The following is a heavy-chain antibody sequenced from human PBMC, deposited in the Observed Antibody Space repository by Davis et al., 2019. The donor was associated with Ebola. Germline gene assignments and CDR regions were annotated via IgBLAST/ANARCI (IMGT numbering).Heavy chain of an antibody. CDR3: ARYRWIQLWFFDY. J-gene: IGHJ4*02. Sequence: GGSLRLSCAASGFSFTNYAMSWVRQALGKGLEWVSGIGGSGGSTNYADSVKGRFTISRDNAKNSLYLQMNSLRAEDTAVYYCARYRWIQLWFFDYWGQGTLVTVSS. V-gene: IGHV3-23*01. D-gene: IGHD5-18*01. CDR2: IGGSGGST. CDR1: GFSFTNYA.